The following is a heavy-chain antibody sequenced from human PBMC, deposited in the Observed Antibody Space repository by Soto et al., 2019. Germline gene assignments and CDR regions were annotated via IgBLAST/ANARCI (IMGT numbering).Heavy chain of an antibody. CDR1: GFTFSSYA. CDR2: ISGSGGST. CDR3: AKVLTGGYSGYFGDYFDY. D-gene: IGHD5-12*01. J-gene: IGHJ4*02. V-gene: IGHV3-23*01. Sequence: EVQLLESGGGLVQPGGSLRLSCAASGFTFSSYAMSWVRQAPGKGLEWVSAISGSGGSTYYADSVKGRFTISRDNSKNTLYLQMNSLRAEDTAVYYCAKVLTGGYSGYFGDYFDYWGQGTLVTVSS.